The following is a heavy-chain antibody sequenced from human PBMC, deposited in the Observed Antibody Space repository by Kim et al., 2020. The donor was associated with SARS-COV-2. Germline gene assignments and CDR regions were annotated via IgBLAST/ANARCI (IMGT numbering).Heavy chain of an antibody. J-gene: IGHJ4*02. D-gene: IGHD3-22*01. Sequence: GGSLRLSCVGSGFRFNSYGMTWVRQAPGKGLECVSAIGVGGGSTFYADSVKGRFSVSRDNSRKTLYLQMNSLRAEDTAVYYCAKTYQDSTAAHVDYWGQGTLVTVSS. CDR2: IGVGGGST. CDR3: AKTYQDSTAAHVDY. V-gene: IGHV3-23*01. CDR1: GFRFNSYG.